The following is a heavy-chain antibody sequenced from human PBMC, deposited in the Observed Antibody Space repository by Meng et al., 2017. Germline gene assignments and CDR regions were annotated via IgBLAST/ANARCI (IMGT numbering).Heavy chain of an antibody. J-gene: IGHJ4*02. CDR1: GYTFAAYW. CDR2: IDPNNDHT. V-gene: IGHV1-2*06. Sequence: QVQLVPSGPEVKNPGASVKLSCKPSGYTFAAYWIHWLRQAPGQGLEWMGRIDPNNDHTQYAQNFQGRVTMTSDTSISTVYMELNGLRSDDTAVYYCARDEDISAAGKLFGDYWGQGTLVTVSS. CDR3: ARDEDISAAGKLFGDY. D-gene: IGHD6-13*01.